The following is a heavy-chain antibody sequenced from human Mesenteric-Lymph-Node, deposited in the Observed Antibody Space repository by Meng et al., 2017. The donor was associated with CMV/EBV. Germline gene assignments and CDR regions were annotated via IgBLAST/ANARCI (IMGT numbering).Heavy chain of an antibody. J-gene: IGHJ4*02. D-gene: IGHD6-19*01. V-gene: IGHV3-21*01. Sequence: ASGFRFSGYGMNWVRQAPGEGLEWVSSISSSSNYIYYADSVKGRFTIYRDNAKNSLYLQISSLRVADTAVYYCAREGSSGWYYFDYWGQGTLVTVSS. CDR3: AREGSSGWYYFDY. CDR2: ISSSSNYI. CDR1: GFRFSGYG.